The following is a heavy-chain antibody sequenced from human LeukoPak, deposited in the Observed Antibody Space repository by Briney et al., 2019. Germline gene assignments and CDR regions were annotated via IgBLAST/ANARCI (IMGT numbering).Heavy chain of an antibody. CDR2: ISGNSGST. V-gene: IGHV3-23*01. J-gene: IGHJ4*02. D-gene: IGHD2-2*01. Sequence: GGSLRLSCAASGFTSSSYAMSWVRQAPGKGLEWVSAISGNSGSTYYADSVKGRFAISRDNSKNTLYLRMNSLRAEDTAVYYCAKEAFAVVPAAKSDYWGQGTLVTVSP. CDR1: GFTSSSYA. CDR3: AKEAFAVVPAAKSDY.